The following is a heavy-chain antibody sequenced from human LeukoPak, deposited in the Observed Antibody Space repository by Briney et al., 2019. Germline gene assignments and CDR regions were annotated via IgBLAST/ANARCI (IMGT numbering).Heavy chain of an antibody. Sequence: ASVKVSCKASGYTFTGYYMHWVRQAPGQGLEWMGWINPNSGGTNYAQKFQGRVTMTRDTSISTAYMELSRLRSDDTAVYYCAREKVIQYQRLWDYWGQGTLVTVSS. CDR3: AREKVIQYQRLWDY. V-gene: IGHV1-2*02. CDR1: GYTFTGYY. CDR2: INPNSGGT. D-gene: IGHD2-2*01. J-gene: IGHJ4*02.